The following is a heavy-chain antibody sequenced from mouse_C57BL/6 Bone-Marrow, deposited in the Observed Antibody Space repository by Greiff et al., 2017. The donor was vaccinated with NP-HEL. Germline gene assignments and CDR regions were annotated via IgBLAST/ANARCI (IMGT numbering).Heavy chain of an antibody. CDR2: IYPRSGNT. D-gene: IGHD2-3*01. Sequence: QVQLQQSGAELARPGASVKLSCKASGYTFTSYGISWVKQRTGQGLEWIGEIYPRSGNTYYNEKFKGKATLTADKSSSTAYMELRSLTSEDSAVYFCAREEVYDPVAYWGQGTLVTVSA. J-gene: IGHJ3*01. V-gene: IGHV1-81*01. CDR3: AREEVYDPVAY. CDR1: GYTFTSYG.